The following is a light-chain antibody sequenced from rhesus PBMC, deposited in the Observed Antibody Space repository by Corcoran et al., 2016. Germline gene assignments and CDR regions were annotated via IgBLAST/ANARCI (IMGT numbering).Light chain of an antibody. J-gene: IGKJ4*01. CDR1: QGIKKY. Sequence: DIQMTQSPSSLSASVGDTVTITCQASQGIKKYLAWNQQKQGKAPKLLIYDASTLQSGVPSRFSGSGSGTEFTLTINSLQPEDFATYYCQQYNSYPLTFGGGTKVELK. CDR3: QQYNSYPLT. V-gene: IGKV1-25*01. CDR2: DAS.